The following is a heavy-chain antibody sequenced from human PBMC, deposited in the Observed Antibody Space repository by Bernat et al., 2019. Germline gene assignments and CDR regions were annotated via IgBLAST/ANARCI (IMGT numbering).Heavy chain of an antibody. CDR1: GGSFSGYY. V-gene: IGHV4-34*01. CDR3: ARDYVGYFDL. D-gene: IGHD3-16*01. CDR2: INHSGST. J-gene: IGHJ2*01. Sequence: QVQLQQWGAGLLKPSETLSLTCAVYGGSFSGYYWSWIRQPPGKGLEWIGEINHSGSTNYNPSLKSRVTISVATSKNQFSLKLSSVTAADSAVYYCARDYVGYFDLWGRGTLVTVSS.